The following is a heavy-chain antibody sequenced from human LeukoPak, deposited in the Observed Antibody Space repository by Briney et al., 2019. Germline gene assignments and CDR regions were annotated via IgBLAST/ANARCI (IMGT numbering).Heavy chain of an antibody. V-gene: IGHV3-23*01. D-gene: IGHD2-8*01. CDR2: ISGSGGST. CDR1: GFTFSSYA. J-gene: IGHJ4*02. Sequence: GSLRLSCAASGFTFSSYAMSWVRQAPGKGLEWVSAISGSGGSTYYADSVKGRFTISRDNSKNTLYLQMNSLRAEDTAVYYCAKDPPRRGACTNGVCGLDYWGQGTLVTVSS. CDR3: AKDPPRRGACTNGVCGLDY.